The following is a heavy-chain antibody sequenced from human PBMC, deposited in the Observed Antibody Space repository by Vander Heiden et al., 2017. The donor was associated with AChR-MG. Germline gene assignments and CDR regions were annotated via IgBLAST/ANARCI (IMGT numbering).Heavy chain of an antibody. CDR1: GGSISSSNYH. V-gene: IGHV4-39*01. J-gene: IGHJ4*02. Sequence: QLQLQESGPGLVKPSETLSLTCTVSGGSISSSNYHWDWFRQPPGKGLEWIGNILYSGTTNYNPSLKSRVTISVDTSKNQFSLKLSSVTAADTAVYYCARRHYYDSSGDVDYWGQGTLVTVSS. CDR3: ARRHYYDSSGDVDY. D-gene: IGHD3-22*01. CDR2: ILYSGTT.